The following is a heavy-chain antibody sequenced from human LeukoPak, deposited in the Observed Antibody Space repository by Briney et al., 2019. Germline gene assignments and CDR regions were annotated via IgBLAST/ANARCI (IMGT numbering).Heavy chain of an antibody. CDR1: GGSISSGGYS. V-gene: IGHV4-30-2*01. CDR3: ARDDRRADAFDI. Sequence: PSQTLSLTCAVSGGSISSGGYSWSWIRQPPGKGLECIGYIYHSGSTYYNPSLKSRVTISVDRSKNQFSLKLSSVTAADTAVYYCARDDRRADAFDIWGQGTMVTVSS. J-gene: IGHJ3*02. CDR2: IYHSGST.